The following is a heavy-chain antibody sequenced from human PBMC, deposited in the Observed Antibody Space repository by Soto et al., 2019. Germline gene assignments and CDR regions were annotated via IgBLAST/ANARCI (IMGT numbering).Heavy chain of an antibody. D-gene: IGHD1-26*01. CDR3: ARGAIVGATVYYGMDV. Sequence: SETLSLTCTVSGGSISSGGYYGSWIRQHPGKGLEWIGYIYYSGSTYYNPSLKSRVTISVDTSKNQFSLKLSSVTAADTAVYYCARGAIVGATVYYGMDVWGQGTTVTVSS. CDR2: IYYSGST. CDR1: GGSISSGGYY. J-gene: IGHJ6*02. V-gene: IGHV4-31*03.